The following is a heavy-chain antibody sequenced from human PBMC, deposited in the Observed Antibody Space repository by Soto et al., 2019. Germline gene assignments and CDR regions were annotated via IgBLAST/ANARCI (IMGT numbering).Heavy chain of an antibody. CDR3: ARSGPGGYIDY. D-gene: IGHD3-22*01. Sequence: PSQTLSLTFAISGDSVSSNNSAWNCISQSPSRGLEWLGRTYYRSKWYNHYAVSVKSRITVNPDTSKNQFSLQLNSVTPEDTAVYYCARSGPGGYIDYWGQGTLVTVSS. CDR2: TYYRSKWYN. V-gene: IGHV6-1*01. CDR1: GDSVSSNNSA. J-gene: IGHJ4*02.